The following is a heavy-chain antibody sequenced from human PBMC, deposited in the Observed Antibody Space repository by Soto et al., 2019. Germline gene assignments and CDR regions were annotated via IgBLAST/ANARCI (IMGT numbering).Heavy chain of an antibody. CDR1: GFTFSSYA. J-gene: IGHJ4*02. CDR3: AKDAGANSYGSQTVTPPFDY. Sequence: PGGSLRLSCAASGFTFSSYAMSWVRQAPGKGLEWVSAISGSGGSTYYADSVKGRFTISRDNSKNTLYLQMNSLRAEDTAVYYCAKDAGANSYGSQTVTPPFDYWGQGTLVTVSS. CDR2: ISGSGGST. V-gene: IGHV3-23*01. D-gene: IGHD5-18*01.